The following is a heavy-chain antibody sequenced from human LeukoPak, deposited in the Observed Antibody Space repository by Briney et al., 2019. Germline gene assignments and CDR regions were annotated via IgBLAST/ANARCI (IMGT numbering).Heavy chain of an antibody. Sequence: ASVKVSCKASGYTFTGYYMHWVRQAPGQGLEWMGWINPNSGGTNYAQKFQGRVTMTRDTSISTAYMELSRLRSDDTALYYCARGRAVAGTIGYWGQGTLVTVSS. CDR3: ARGRAVAGTIGY. CDR2: INPNSGGT. CDR1: GYTFTGYY. J-gene: IGHJ4*02. D-gene: IGHD6-19*01. V-gene: IGHV1-2*02.